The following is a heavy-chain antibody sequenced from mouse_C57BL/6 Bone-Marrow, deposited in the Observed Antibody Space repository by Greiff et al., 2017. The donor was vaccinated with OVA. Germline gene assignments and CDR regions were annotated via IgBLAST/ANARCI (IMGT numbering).Heavy chain of an antibody. CDR2: IYPRSGNT. CDR1: GYNFTSYG. D-gene: IGHD1-1*01. CDR3: ARKKLREDAMDY. V-gene: IGHV1-81*01. J-gene: IGHJ4*01. Sequence: QVQLQQSGAELARPGASVKLSCKASGYNFTSYGIRWVKQRTGQGLEWIGEIYPRSGNTYYNEKFKGKATLTADKSSSTAYMELRSLTSEDAAVYFCARKKLREDAMDYWGQGTSVTVSS.